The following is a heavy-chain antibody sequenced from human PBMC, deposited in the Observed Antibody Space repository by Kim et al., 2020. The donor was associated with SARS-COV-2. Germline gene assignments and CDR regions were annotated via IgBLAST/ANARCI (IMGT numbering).Heavy chain of an antibody. CDR1: GYTLTELS. D-gene: IGHD2-2*01. CDR2: FDPEDGAT. J-gene: IGHJ6*02. V-gene: IGHV1-24*01. CDR3: ATGTPLKDIVVLPAAMCYYYGMNV. Sequence: ASVKVSCKVSGYTLTELSMHWVRQAPGKGLEWMGGFDPEDGATIYAQKFQGRVTMTEDTSTDTAYMELSSLRSEDTAVYYCATGTPLKDIVVLPAAMCYYYGMNVGGQATTVTVSS.